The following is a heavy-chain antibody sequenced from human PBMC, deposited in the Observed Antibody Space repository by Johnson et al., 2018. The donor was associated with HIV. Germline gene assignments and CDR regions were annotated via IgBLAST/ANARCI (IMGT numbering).Heavy chain of an antibody. CDR1: GFIFSSYA. J-gene: IGHJ3*02. CDR3: AKDPVQGVGLDI. V-gene: IGHV3-64*01. CDR2: ISSNGGST. Sequence: VQLVESGGGLVQPGGSLRLSCAASGFIFSSYAMHWVRQGPGKRLEFVSAISSNGGSTYYANSVKGIFTISRDNSKNTLYMQMNSLRAEDTAVYYCAKDPVQGVGLDIWGQGTMVTVSS. D-gene: IGHD2-8*02.